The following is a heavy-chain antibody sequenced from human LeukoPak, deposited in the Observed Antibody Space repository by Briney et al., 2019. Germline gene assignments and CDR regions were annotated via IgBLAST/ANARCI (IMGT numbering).Heavy chain of an antibody. CDR2: IYTSGST. D-gene: IGHD6-13*01. J-gene: IGHJ4*02. CDR3: ARWSSSFDY. CDR1: GGSISSGGYY. Sequence: SETLSLTCAVSGGSISSGGYYWSWIRQPAGKGLEWIGRIYTSGSTNYNPSLKSRVTMSVDTSKNQFSLKLSSVTAADTAVYYCARWSSSFDYWGQGTLVTVSS. V-gene: IGHV4-61*02.